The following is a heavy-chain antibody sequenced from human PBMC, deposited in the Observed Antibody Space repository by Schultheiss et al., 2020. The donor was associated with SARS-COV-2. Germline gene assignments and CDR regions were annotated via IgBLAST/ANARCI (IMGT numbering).Heavy chain of an antibody. D-gene: IGHD3-16*02. CDR3: ARRVWGSYRYWVDY. J-gene: IGHJ4*02. CDR2: MNPNSGNT. Sequence: ASVKVSCKASGYTFTSYDINWVRQATGQGLEWMGWMNPNSGNTGYAQKFQGRVTMTRNTSISTAYMELSSLRSEDTAVYYCARRVWGSYRYWVDYWGQGTLVTVSS. V-gene: IGHV1-8*01. CDR1: GYTFTSYD.